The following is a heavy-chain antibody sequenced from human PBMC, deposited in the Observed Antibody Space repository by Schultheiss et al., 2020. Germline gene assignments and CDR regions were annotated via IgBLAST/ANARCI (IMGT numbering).Heavy chain of an antibody. J-gene: IGHJ6*02. V-gene: IGHV4-38-2*01. CDR1: GGSFSGYY. CDR3: ARVESSSSVSYYYYYYGMDV. D-gene: IGHD6-6*01. Sequence: SETLSLTCAVYGGSFSGYYWGWIRQPPGKGLEWIGSIYHSGSTYYNPSLKSRVTISVDTSKNQFSLKLRSVTAADTAVYYCARVESSSSVSYYYYYYGMDVWGQGTTVIVSS. CDR2: IYHSGST.